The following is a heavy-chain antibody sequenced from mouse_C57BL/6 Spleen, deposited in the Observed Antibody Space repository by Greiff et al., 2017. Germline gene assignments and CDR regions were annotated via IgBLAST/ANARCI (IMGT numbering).Heavy chain of an antibody. Sequence: QVQLQQSGPELVKPGASVKISCKASGYAFSSSWMNWVKQRPGKGLEWIGRIYPGDGDTNYNGKFKGKATLTADKSSSTAYMQLSSLTSEDSAVYFCARCERLRPWFAYWGQGTLVTVSA. CDR1: GYAFSSSW. CDR2: IYPGDGDT. J-gene: IGHJ3*01. V-gene: IGHV1-82*01. CDR3: ARCERLRPWFAY. D-gene: IGHD2-4*01.